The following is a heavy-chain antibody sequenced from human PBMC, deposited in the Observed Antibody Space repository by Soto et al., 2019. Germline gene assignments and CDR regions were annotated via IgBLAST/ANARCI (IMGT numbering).Heavy chain of an antibody. CDR1: GYTFTSYY. J-gene: IGHJ4*02. CDR3: ARAVLTTKAAFDY. V-gene: IGHV1-46*01. Sequence: ASVKASCKASGYTFTSYYIHWVRQAPGQGLEWMGIINPSGGSTSYAQKFQGRVTMTRDTSTSTVYMELSSLRSEDTAVYYCARAVLTTKAAFDYWGQGTLVTVSS. D-gene: IGHD4-17*01. CDR2: INPSGGST.